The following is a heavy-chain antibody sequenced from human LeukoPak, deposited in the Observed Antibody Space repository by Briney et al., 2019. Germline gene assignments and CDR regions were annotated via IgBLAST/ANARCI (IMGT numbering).Heavy chain of an antibody. V-gene: IGHV3-30*18. Sequence: GGSLRLSCAASGFTFSSYGMHWVRQAPGKGLEWVAVISYDGSNKYYADSVKGRFTISRDNSKNTLYLQMNSLRAEDTGVYYCAKERRGVRTDYWGQGTLVTVSS. CDR1: GFTFSSYG. CDR2: ISYDGSNK. CDR3: AKERRGVRTDY. J-gene: IGHJ4*02.